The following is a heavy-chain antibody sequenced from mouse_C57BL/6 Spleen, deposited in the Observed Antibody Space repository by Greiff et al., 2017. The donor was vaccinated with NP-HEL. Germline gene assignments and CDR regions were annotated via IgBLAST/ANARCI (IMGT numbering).Heavy chain of an antibody. D-gene: IGHD1-1*01. CDR2: IDPTSGGT. CDR3: ERDGGDEEGCVIAY. CDR1: GYTFTSYW. V-gene: IGHV1-72*01. J-gene: IGHJ4*01. Sequence: QVQLQQPGAELVKPGASVKLSCKASGYTFTSYWMHWVQQRPGRGLAWIGRIDPTSGGTTYNEEFKSKATLTVDQPSSTAYMPLSSLPSEESALYSCERDGGDEEGCVIAYWDQGAEATVSA.